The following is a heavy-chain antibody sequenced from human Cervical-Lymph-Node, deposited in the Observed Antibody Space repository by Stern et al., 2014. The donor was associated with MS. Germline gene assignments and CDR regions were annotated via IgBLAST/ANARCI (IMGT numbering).Heavy chain of an antibody. J-gene: IGHJ4*02. CDR2: ISYDGSNK. CDR1: GFTFSSCG. D-gene: IGHD1-1*01. Sequence: VQLVESGGGVVQPGRSLRLSCTASGFTFSSCGMHWVRQAPGKGLEWVAMISYDGSNKYYADSVKGRFTISRDDSKSTLFLEMSSLRAEDTAVYYCAKDGTRSWSFDYWGQGTLVTVSS. CDR3: AKDGTRSWSFDY. V-gene: IGHV3-30*18.